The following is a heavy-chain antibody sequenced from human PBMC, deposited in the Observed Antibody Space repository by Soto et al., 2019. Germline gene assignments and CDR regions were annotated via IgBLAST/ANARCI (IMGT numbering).Heavy chain of an antibody. J-gene: IGHJ4*01. Sequence: QVQLQASGPGLVQPSQNLFLTCTVSGGSISRGCYYWIWISQRPGTGLEWIGHISYSGSTYYNMSLWSRVTISVDTSRNEFSLIVHSVTAADTAVYYCARGVLHWGPVTLVTVSS. CDR2: ISYSGST. CDR1: GGSISRGCYY. V-gene: IGHV4-31*03. CDR3: ARGVLH.